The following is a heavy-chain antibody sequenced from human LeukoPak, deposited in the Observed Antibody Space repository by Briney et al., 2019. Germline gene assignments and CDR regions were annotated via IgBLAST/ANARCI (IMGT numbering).Heavy chain of an antibody. CDR3: ARAKSSSWYSPDH. D-gene: IGHD6-13*01. V-gene: IGHV3-11*04. CDR1: GFTFSDYY. J-gene: IGHJ4*02. CDR2: ISSSGSTI. Sequence: PGGSLRLSCAASGFTFSDYYMSWIRQAPGKGLEWVSYISSSGSTIYYADSVKGRFTISRDNAKNSLYLQMNSLRAEDTAVYYCARAKSSSWYSPDHWGQGTLVTVSS.